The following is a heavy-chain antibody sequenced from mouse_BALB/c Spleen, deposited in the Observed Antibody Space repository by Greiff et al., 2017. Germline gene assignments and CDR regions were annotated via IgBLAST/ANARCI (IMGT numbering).Heavy chain of an antibody. CDR2: ISYDGSN. V-gene: IGHV3-6*02. J-gene: IGHJ2*01. D-gene: IGHD1-2*01. CDR1: GYSITSGYY. Sequence: ESGPGLVKPSQSLSLTCSVTGYSITSGYYWNWIRQFPGNKLEWMGYISYDGSNNYNPSLKNRISITRDTSKNQFFLKLNSVTTEDTATYYCASDYGYSFDYWGQGTTLTVSS. CDR3: ASDYGYSFDY.